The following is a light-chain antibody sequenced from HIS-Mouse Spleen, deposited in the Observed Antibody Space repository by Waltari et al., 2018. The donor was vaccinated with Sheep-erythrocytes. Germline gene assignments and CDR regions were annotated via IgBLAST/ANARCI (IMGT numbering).Light chain of an antibody. V-gene: IGKV4-1*01. CDR2: WAS. CDR3: QQYYSTLT. CDR1: QSVLYSSNNKNY. J-gene: IGKJ4*01. Sequence: IVMTQSPDSLAVSLGERATINCNSSQSVLYSSNNKNYLAWYQQKPGQPPKLLIYWASTRESGVPDRFSGSGSGTDFTLTISSLQAEDVAVYYCQQYYSTLTFGGGTKVEIK.